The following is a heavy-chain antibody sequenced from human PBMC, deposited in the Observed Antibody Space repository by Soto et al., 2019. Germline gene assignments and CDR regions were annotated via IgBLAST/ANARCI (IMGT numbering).Heavy chain of an antibody. J-gene: IGHJ6*03. CDR1: GGSISSYY. D-gene: IGHD3-3*01. CDR2: IYYSGST. V-gene: IGHV4-59*01. Sequence: SETLSLTCTVSGGSISSYYWSWIRQPPGKGLEWIGYIYYSGSTNYNPSLKSRVTISVDTSKNQFSLKLSSVTAADTAVYYCARAGGYDFWSGYYIPEYYYYYMDVWGKGTTVTVSS. CDR3: ARAGGYDFWSGYYIPEYYYYYMDV.